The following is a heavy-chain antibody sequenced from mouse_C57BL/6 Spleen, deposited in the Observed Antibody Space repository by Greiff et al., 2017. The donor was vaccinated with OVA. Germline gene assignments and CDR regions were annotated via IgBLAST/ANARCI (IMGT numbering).Heavy chain of an antibody. CDR2: IYPDSGST. D-gene: IGHD1-1*01. CDR3: ASATEVAFDY. J-gene: IGHJ2*01. CDR1: GYTFTSYW. V-gene: IGHV1-55*01. Sequence: QVQLQQPGAELVKPGASVKMSCKASGYTFTSYWITWVKQMPGQGLEWIGDIYPDSGSTNYNEKFKSKATLTVDTSSSTAYMQLSSLTSEDSAVYYCASATEVAFDYWGQGTTLTVSS.